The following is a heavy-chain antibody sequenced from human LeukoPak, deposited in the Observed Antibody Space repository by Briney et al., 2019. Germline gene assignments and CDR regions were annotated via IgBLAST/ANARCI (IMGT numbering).Heavy chain of an antibody. CDR1: GASVSYSY. V-gene: IGHV4-59*08. J-gene: IGHJ4*02. Sequence: KPSETLSLTCTVSGASVSYSYRSWIRQPPGKGLEWIGYISDTGSTNYNASLKGRVTISIHSSPNQFSLELGTVTAADTAMYYCARAVAGGDRSRFYSGGWYYFDNWGQGTLVTVSS. CDR3: ARAVAGGDRSRFYSGGWYYFDN. CDR2: ISDTGST. D-gene: IGHD6-19*01.